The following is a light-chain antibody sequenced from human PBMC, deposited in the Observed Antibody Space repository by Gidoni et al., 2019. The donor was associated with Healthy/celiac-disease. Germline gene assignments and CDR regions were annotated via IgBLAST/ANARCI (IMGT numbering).Light chain of an antibody. CDR2: DAS. CDR3: QQYNSYSRT. Sequence: DIQMTQSPSTLSASVGDRVTITCRASQRISSWLAWYQQKPGKAPKVLIYDASSLEGGVPSRFSGSGSGTEFTLTMSSLQPDDFATYYCQQYNSYSRTFGQGTKVEIK. J-gene: IGKJ1*01. CDR1: QRISSW. V-gene: IGKV1-5*01.